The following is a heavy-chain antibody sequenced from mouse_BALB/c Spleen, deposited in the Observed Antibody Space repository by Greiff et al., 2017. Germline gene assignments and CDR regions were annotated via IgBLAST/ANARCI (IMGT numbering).Heavy chain of an antibody. CDR1: GFSLTSYG. CDR3: ARSLYGNYVYFDY. Sequence: VQLQESGPGLVQPSQSLSITCTVSGFSLTSYGVHWVRQSPGKGLEWLGVIWSGGSTDYNAAFISRLSISKDNSKSQVFFKMNSLQANDTAIYYCARSLYGNYVYFDYWGQGTTLTVSS. D-gene: IGHD2-1*01. CDR2: IWSGGST. J-gene: IGHJ2*01. V-gene: IGHV2-2*02.